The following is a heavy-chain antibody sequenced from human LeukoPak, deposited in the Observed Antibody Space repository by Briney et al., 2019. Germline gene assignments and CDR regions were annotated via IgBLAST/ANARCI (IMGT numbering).Heavy chain of an antibody. CDR1: GGSISSYY. Sequence: PSETLSLTCTVSGGSISSYYWSWIRQPPGKGLEWIGYIYYSGSTNYNPSLKSRVTISVDTSKNQFSLKLSSVTAADTAVYYCARYGSRVVAAAFDYWGQGTLDTVSS. J-gene: IGHJ4*02. CDR3: ARYGSRVVAAAFDY. V-gene: IGHV4-59*01. CDR2: IYYSGST. D-gene: IGHD2-15*01.